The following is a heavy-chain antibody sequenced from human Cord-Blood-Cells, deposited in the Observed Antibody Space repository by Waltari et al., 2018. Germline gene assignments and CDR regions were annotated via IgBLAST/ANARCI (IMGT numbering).Heavy chain of an antibody. CDR1: GFTVSSNY. Sequence: EVQLVESGGGLIQPGGSLRLSCAASGFTVSSNYMSWVRQAPGKGLDWVSVIYSGGSTYYADPVTGRFTISRDNSKNTLYLQMNSLSAEDTAVYYCARAIVVVPAANWFDPWGQGTLVTVSS. CDR2: IYSGGST. V-gene: IGHV3-53*01. D-gene: IGHD2-2*01. CDR3: ARAIVVVPAANWFDP. J-gene: IGHJ5*02.